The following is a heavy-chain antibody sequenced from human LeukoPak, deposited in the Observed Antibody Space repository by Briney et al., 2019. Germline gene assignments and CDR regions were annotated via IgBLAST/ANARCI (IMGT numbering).Heavy chain of an antibody. CDR3: AREDTAIDY. CDR2: ISYDGSNK. J-gene: IGHJ4*02. Sequence: RRSLRLSCAASGFTFSSYAMHWVRQAPGKGLEWVAVISYDGSNKYYADSVKGRFTISRDNSKNTLYLQMNSLRAEDTAVYYCAREDTAIDYWGQGTLVTVSS. CDR1: GFTFSSYA. V-gene: IGHV3-30-3*01. D-gene: IGHD5-18*01.